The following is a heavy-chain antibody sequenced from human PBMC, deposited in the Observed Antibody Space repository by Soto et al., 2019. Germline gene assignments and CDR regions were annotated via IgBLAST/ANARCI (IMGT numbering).Heavy chain of an antibody. CDR1: GYTFTSDY. J-gene: IGHJ6*02. Sequence: QVQLVQSGAEVKKPGASVKVSCKTSGYTFTSDYMHWVRQAPGLGLEWMGMINPRSGDTTYTQQLQGRVTLTSDTSTSTVYMELTRLRSGDTAVYYCAKGFVSGQLPTHYYYGMDVWGQGTTVTVSS. CDR3: AKGFVSGQLPTHYYYGMDV. V-gene: IGHV1-46*01. D-gene: IGHD6-6*01. CDR2: INPRSGDT.